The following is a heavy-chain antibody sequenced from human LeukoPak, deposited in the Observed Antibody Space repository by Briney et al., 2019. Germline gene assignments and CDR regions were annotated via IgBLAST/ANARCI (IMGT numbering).Heavy chain of an antibody. CDR2: FNPMLGIP. D-gene: IGHD3-22*01. CDR1: GGTFSSYA. Sequence: GSSVKVSCKASGGTFSSYAISWVRLAPGQGLQWMGRFNPMLGIPNYAQKFQGRVTITADKSTGTAYMELSSLRSEDTAVFYCARGADSSGYYSIFYFDYWGQGTLVTVSS. V-gene: IGHV1-69*04. CDR3: ARGADSSGYYSIFYFDY. J-gene: IGHJ4*02.